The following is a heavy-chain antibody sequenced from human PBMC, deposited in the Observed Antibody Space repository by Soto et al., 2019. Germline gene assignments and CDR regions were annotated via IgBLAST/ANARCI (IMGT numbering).Heavy chain of an antibody. CDR1: GGSFSGYY. CDR3: ARGVGHYYGSGSYYGTRTGYYYGMDV. V-gene: IGHV4-34*01. Sequence: SSETLSLTXAVYGGSFSGYYWSWIRQPPGKGLEWIGEINHSGSTNYNPSLKSRVTISVDTSKNQFSLKLSSVTAADTAVYYCARGVGHYYGSGSYYGTRTGYYYGMDVWGQGTTVTVS. CDR2: INHSGST. D-gene: IGHD3-10*01. J-gene: IGHJ6*02.